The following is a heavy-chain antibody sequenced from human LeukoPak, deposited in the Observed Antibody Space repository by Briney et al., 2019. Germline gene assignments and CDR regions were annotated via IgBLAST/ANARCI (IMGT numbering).Heavy chain of an antibody. CDR1: GGFISSYY. V-gene: IGHV4-4*07. CDR3: AREEYSSGPFGMDV. CDR2: IYTSGST. J-gene: IGHJ6*02. Sequence: SETLSLTCTVSGGFISSYYWSWIRQPAGKGLEWIGRIYTSGSTNYNPSLKSRVTMSVDTSKNQFSLKLSSVTAADTAVYYCAREEYSSGPFGMDVWGQGTTVTVSS. D-gene: IGHD6-19*01.